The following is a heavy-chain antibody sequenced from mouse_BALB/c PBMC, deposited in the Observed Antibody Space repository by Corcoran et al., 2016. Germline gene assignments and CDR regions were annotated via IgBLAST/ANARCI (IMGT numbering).Heavy chain of an antibody. CDR1: GYTFTNYG. V-gene: IGHV9-1*02. CDR2: INTNTGEP. CDR3: ARRGKITTVVARFDF. J-gene: IGHJ2*01. Sequence: QIQLVQSGPELKKPGETVKISCKASGYTFTNYGMNWVKQAPGKGLKWMGWINTNTGEPTYADDFKGRFAFSLETSASTAYLQINNLKNEDIATYFCARRGKITTVVARFDFWGQGTTLTVSS. D-gene: IGHD1-1*01.